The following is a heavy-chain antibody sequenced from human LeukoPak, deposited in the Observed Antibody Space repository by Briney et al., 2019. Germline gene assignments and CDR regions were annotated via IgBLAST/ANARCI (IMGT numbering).Heavy chain of an antibody. J-gene: IGHJ4*02. V-gene: IGHV3-23*01. Sequence: GGSLRLSCAASGFTFSSYAMNWVRQAPGKGLKWVSAIIGSGLSTYYADSVKGRFTISRDNSKNTLYLQMNSLRAEDTAVYYCAKDLSPGPDWGQGTLVTVSS. CDR2: IIGSGLST. CDR1: GFTFSSYA. CDR3: AKDLSPGPD.